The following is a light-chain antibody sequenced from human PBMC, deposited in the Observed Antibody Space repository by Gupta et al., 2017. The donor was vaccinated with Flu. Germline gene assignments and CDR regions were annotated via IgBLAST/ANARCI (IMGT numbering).Light chain of an antibody. CDR2: QAS. CDR3: QQYTGYPIT. CDR1: HSVSGW. Sequence: PSTLSASVGDRVTIACRASHSVSGWLAWYQQKPGKAPKHLIYQASTLESGVPSRFSGSGSRTEFTLTISSLQPDDFATYYCQQYTGYPITFGQGTRLEIK. J-gene: IGKJ5*01. V-gene: IGKV1-5*03.